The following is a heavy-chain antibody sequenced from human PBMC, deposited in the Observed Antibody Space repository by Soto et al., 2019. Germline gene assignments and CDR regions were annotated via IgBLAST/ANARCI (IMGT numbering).Heavy chain of an antibody. J-gene: IGHJ3*01. CDR1: GFTFSSHW. V-gene: IGHV3-74*01. Sequence: EVQLVESGGGLVQPGGSLRLSCAASGFTFSSHWMQWVRQAPGKGLVWVSRINGDGSSTTYADSVKGRFTISRDDANSTLYMQLTSLRAEDTAVYYCERGLEEWGKPTVSWGQGTLVTVYS. D-gene: IGHD3-16*01. CDR3: ERGLEEWGKPTVS. CDR2: INGDGSST.